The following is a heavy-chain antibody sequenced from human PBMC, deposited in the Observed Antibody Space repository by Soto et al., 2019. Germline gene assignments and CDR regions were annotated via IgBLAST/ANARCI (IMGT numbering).Heavy chain of an antibody. V-gene: IGHV4-30-2*01. D-gene: IGHD2-2*01. CDR1: GGSISGGVYS. J-gene: IGHJ5*02. CDR2: IYHSGST. CDR3: ARVPDR. Sequence: PSETLSLTCAVSGGSISGGVYSWSWIRQPPGKGLEWIGYIYHSGSTYYNPSLKSRVTISVDRSKNQFSLKVSSVTAADTAVYYCARVPDRWGQGTLVTVSS.